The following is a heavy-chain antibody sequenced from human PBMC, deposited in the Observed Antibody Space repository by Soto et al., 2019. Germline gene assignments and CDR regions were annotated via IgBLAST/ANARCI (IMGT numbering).Heavy chain of an antibody. Sequence: GESLKISFKGSGYSFTSYLICWVRQMPVKGLEWMGIIYPGDSDTRYSPSFQGQVTISADKSISTAYLQCRSLKASDTAMYYCWGLVPEGVRGVLKRYYYYGMDALGQGTTVTFSS. V-gene: IGHV5-51*01. CDR3: WGLVPEGVRGVLKRYYYYGMDA. J-gene: IGHJ6*02. CDR1: GYSFTSYL. CDR2: IYPGDSDT. D-gene: IGHD3-10*01.